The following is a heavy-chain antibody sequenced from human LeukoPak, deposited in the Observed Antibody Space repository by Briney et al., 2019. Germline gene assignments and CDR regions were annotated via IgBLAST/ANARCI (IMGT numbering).Heavy chain of an antibody. J-gene: IGHJ4*02. V-gene: IGHV1-69*04. Sequence: ASVKVSCKASGGTFSSYAISWVRQAPGQGLEWMGRIIPILGIANYAQKFQGRVTITADKSTSTAYMELSSLRSEDTAVYYCARDHSSGSSADYWGQGTLVTVSS. CDR2: IIPILGIA. CDR3: ARDHSSGSSADY. CDR1: GGTFSSYA. D-gene: IGHD6-19*01.